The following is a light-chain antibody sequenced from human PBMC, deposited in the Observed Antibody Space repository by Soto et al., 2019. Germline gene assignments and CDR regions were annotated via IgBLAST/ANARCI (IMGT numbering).Light chain of an antibody. CDR3: QQNYRLWT. CDR2: AAS. V-gene: IGKV1-39*01. CDR1: QSISRY. Sequence: DIQMTQSPSSLSASVGDRVTITCRASQSISRYLNWYQHKPVKAPNLLIYAASSLQSGVPSRFSGSGSGTGFTLTISGLQPEDFATDYCQQNYRLWTFGKGTKIEVK. J-gene: IGKJ1*01.